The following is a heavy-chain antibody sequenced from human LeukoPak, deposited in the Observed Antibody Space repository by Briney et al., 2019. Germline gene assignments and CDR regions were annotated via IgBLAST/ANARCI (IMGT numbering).Heavy chain of an antibody. J-gene: IGHJ4*02. CDR3: ARVSPGPYCSGGSCYLDY. CDR2: IYYSGST. D-gene: IGHD2-15*01. CDR1: GGSISSDY. V-gene: IGHV4-59*01. Sequence: TSETLSLTCTVSGGSISSDYWSWIRQPPGKGLEWIGYIYYSGSTNYNPSLKSRVTISVDTSKNQFYLKLSSVTAADTAVYYCARVSPGPYCSGGSCYLDYWGQGTLVTVSS.